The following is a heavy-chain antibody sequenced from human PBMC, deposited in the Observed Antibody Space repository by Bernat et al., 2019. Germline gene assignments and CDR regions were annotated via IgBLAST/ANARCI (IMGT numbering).Heavy chain of an antibody. D-gene: IGHD2-2*01. V-gene: IGHV3-74*01. CDR1: GFTFSSHW. CDR2: INSDGSNT. Sequence: EVQLVESGGGLVRPGGSLRLSCAASGFTFSSHWMHWVRQAPGKGLVWVSRINSDGSNTNYADSMKGRFTISRDNAKNTLDLQMNSLRADDTAIYYCASHVSAGFDYWGQGTLVTVS. J-gene: IGHJ4*02. CDR3: ASHVSAGFDY.